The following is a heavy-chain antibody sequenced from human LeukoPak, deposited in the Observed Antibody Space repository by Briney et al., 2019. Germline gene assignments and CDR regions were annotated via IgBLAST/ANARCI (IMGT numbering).Heavy chain of an antibody. CDR3: ARDPYSSTWSYGMDV. D-gene: IGHD6-6*01. V-gene: IGHV3-7*05. J-gene: IGHJ6*04. CDR2: IKQDGSEE. CDR1: GFTFSSYW. Sequence: AGSLRLYCAASGFTFSSYWRSWVRQAPGKGLEWVANIKQDGSEEVYVDSVKGRFTISRDNAKNSLFLQMNTLRAEDTAVYYCARDPYSSTWSYGMDVWGEGTTVTVSS.